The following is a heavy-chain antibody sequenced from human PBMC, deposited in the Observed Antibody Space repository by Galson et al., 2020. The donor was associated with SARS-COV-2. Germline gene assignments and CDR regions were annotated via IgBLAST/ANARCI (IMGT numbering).Heavy chain of an antibody. J-gene: IGHJ5*02. CDR3: ARLVAGATNDWFDP. D-gene: IGHD2-15*01. V-gene: IGHV5-51*01. Sequence: GESLKISCKASGYTFSTYWPGWVRQMPGKGLEWMGSIFPGDSRTRYSPSFEGQVTISADKSVNPAYLQWRSLKASDTAVYYCARLVAGATNDWFDPWGQGTLVTVSS. CDR1: GYTFSTYW. CDR2: IFPGDSRT.